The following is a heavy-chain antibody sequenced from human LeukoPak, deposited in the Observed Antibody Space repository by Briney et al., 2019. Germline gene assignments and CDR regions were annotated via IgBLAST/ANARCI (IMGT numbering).Heavy chain of an antibody. J-gene: IGHJ5*02. Sequence: GGSLRLSCAASGFTFKLYWVHWVRQVPGKAPVWVSRINDDGSDTRYADSVKGRFTISRDDATNMVFLQMNSLRPEDTAIYYCIRGGPSTWSWGQGTLVTVSS. V-gene: IGHV3-74*01. CDR3: IRGGPSTWS. D-gene: IGHD2-15*01. CDR1: GFTFKLYW. CDR2: INDDGSDT.